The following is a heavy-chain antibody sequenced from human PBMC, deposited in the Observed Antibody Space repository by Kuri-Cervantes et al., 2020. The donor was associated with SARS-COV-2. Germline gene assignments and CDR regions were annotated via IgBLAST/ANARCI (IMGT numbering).Heavy chain of an antibody. D-gene: IGHD6-13*01. Sequence: GESLKISCVVSGFSLRNYGLNWLRLAPGRGLEWVAHINPIDTIYYSDSVRGRFTISRDNAKKSVYLQMNSLKDEDTAVYYCARDRGDLIAAVGAFDYWGQGMLVTVSS. CDR1: GFSLRNYG. J-gene: IGHJ4*02. CDR3: ARDRGDLIAAVGAFDY. CDR2: INPIDTI. V-gene: IGHV3-48*02.